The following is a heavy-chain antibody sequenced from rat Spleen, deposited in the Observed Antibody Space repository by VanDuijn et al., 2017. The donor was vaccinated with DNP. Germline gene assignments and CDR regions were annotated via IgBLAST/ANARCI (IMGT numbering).Heavy chain of an antibody. CDR1: GFTFSNYG. V-gene: IGHV5-27*01. CDR3: TTVLDYPGAGDYVMDA. Sequence: EVELVESGGGLVQPGRSMKLSCAASGFTFSNYGMAWVRQAPTKGLEWVASISTSGGSTYYRDSVKGRFTISRDNAKSTLYLQMDSLRSEDTAKYSCTTVLDYPGAGDYVMDAWGQGASVTVSS. D-gene: IGHD1-4*01. CDR2: ISTSGGST. J-gene: IGHJ4*01.